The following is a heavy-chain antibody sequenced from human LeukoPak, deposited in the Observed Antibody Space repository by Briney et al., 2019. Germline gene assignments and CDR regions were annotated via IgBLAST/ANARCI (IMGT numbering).Heavy chain of an antibody. Sequence: GGSLGLSCAASGFTFSNAWMSWVRQAPGKGLEWVGRIKSKTDGGTTDYAAPVKGRFTISRDDSKNTLYLQMNSLRTEDTAVYYCTTDGYSGSSDYWGQGTLVTVPS. V-gene: IGHV3-15*01. CDR1: GFTFSNAW. CDR3: TTDGYSGSSDY. J-gene: IGHJ4*02. CDR2: IKSKTDGGTT. D-gene: IGHD1-26*01.